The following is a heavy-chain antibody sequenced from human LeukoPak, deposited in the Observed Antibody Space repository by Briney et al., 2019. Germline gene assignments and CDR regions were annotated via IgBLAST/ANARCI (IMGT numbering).Heavy chain of an antibody. CDR1: GYTFTRYY. D-gene: IGHD3-22*01. J-gene: IGHJ5*02. CDR3: ARGRDYYAVSGYHNWFDA. Sequence: ASVKVSCKASGYTFTRYYMHWVRQAPGQGLEWMGIISPSGETTSYAQKFQGRVTMTRDTSTRTVYLALSSLRSEDTAVYYCARGRDYYAVSGYHNWFDAWGQGTLVTVSS. CDR2: ISPSGETT. V-gene: IGHV1-46*01.